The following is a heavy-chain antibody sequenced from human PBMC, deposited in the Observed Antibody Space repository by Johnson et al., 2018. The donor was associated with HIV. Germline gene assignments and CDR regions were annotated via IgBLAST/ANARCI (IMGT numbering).Heavy chain of an antibody. Sequence: VQLVESGGGLVQPGGSLRLSCAASGFTFSSYWMSWVRQAPGKGLEWVANIKQDGSEKYYVDSVKGRFTISRDNAKNSLYLQMNSLRAEDTAVYYCARALCQMATIFAFDIWGQGTMVTFSS. CDR3: ARALCQMATIFAFDI. CDR1: GFTFSSYW. CDR2: IKQDGSEK. V-gene: IGHV3-7*01. D-gene: IGHD5-24*01. J-gene: IGHJ3*02.